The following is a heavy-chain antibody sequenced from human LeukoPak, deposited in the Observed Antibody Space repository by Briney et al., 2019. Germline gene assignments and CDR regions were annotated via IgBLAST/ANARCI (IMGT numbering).Heavy chain of an antibody. D-gene: IGHD2-15*01. V-gene: IGHV4-38-2*02. CDR1: GYSISSGYY. Sequence: SETLSLTCTVSGYSISSGYYWGWIRQPPGKGLEWIGYIYYSGSTYYNPSLKSRVTISVDTSKNQFSLKLSSVTAADTAVYYCAREGYCSGGSCPNWFDPWGQGTLVTVSS. J-gene: IGHJ5*02. CDR2: IYYSGST. CDR3: AREGYCSGGSCPNWFDP.